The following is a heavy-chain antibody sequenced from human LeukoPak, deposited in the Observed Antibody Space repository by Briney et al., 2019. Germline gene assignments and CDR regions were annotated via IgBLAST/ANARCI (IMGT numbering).Heavy chain of an antibody. Sequence: GGSLRLSCAASGFTVSSNYMSWVRQAPGQELEWVSFIYSGGSTHYRDSVKGRFTISRDNSKNTLYLQMNRLRAEDTAVYYCARGYSSDWYYYVMDVWGQGTTVTVSS. CDR1: GFTVSSNY. D-gene: IGHD6-19*01. V-gene: IGHV3-66*01. CDR3: ARGYSSDWYYYVMDV. CDR2: IYSGGST. J-gene: IGHJ6*02.